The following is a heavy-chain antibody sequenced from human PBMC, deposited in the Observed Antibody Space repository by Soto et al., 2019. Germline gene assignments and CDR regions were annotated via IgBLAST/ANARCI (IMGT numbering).Heavy chain of an antibody. CDR2: ISWNSGSI. Sequence: EVQLVESGGGLVQPGRSLRLSCAASGFTFDDYAMYWVRQAPGKGLEWVSGISWNSGSIGYADSVKGRFTISRDNAKNSLYLQMNSLRAEDTALYYCAKDFYSSGWYVIGYWGQGTLVTVSS. J-gene: IGHJ4*02. CDR1: GFTFDDYA. CDR3: AKDFYSSGWYVIGY. D-gene: IGHD6-19*01. V-gene: IGHV3-9*01.